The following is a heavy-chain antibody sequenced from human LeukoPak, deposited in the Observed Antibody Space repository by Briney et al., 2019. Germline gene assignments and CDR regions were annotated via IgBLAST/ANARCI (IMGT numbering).Heavy chain of an antibody. Sequence: ASVKVSCKASGYTFTSNYIHWVRQAPGQGLGWMGMIYPRDGSTSYAQKFQGRVSVTRDTSTSTVHMELSGLRSEDTAVYYCARDQEGFDYWGQGTLVTVSS. V-gene: IGHV1-46*01. CDR3: ARDQEGFDY. J-gene: IGHJ4*02. CDR2: IYPRDGST. CDR1: GYTFTSNY.